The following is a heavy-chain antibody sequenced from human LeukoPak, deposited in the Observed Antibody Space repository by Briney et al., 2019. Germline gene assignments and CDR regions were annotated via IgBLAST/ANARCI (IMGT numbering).Heavy chain of an antibody. D-gene: IGHD2-2*02. Sequence: ASETLSLTCAVYGGSVSGYYWSWLRQPPGKGLEWIGEINHSGSTDYNPSLKSRVTISGDTSKNQFSLKLTSVTAADTAMYYCARLAVPAAIEYYFDYWGQGTLVTVSS. V-gene: IGHV4-34*01. CDR1: GGSVSGYY. J-gene: IGHJ4*02. CDR3: ARLAVPAAIEYYFDY. CDR2: INHSGST.